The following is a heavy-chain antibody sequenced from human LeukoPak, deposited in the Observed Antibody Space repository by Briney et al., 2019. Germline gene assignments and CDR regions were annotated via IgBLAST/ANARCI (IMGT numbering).Heavy chain of an antibody. CDR3: ARVRHGSGSYYNTDY. V-gene: IGHV1-18*01. CDR2: ISAYNGNT. D-gene: IGHD3-10*01. CDR1: GYTFTSYG. J-gene: IGHJ4*02. Sequence: ASVKVSCKASGYTFTSYGISWVRQAPGQGLEWMGWISAYNGNTNYAQKLQGRVTMTTDTSTSTAYMELRSLRSDDTAVYYCARVRHGSGSYYNTDYWGQGTLVTVSS.